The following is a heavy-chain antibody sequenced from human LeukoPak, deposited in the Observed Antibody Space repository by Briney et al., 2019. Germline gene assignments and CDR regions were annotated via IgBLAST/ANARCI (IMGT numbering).Heavy chain of an antibody. CDR1: GGTFSSYA. CDR2: IIPIFGTA. V-gene: IGHV1-69*05. D-gene: IGHD5-24*01. CDR3: ASPRDGYNPPFDY. Sequence: SVKVSRKASGGTFSSYAISWVRQAPGQGLEWMGGIIPIFGTANYAQKFQGRVTITTDESTSTAYMELSSLRSEDTAVYYCASPRDGYNPPFDYWGQGTLVTVSS. J-gene: IGHJ4*02.